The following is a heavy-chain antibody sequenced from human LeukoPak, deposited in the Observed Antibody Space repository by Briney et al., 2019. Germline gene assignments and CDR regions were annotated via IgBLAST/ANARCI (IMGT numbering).Heavy chain of an antibody. Sequence: PGGSLRLSCAASGFIFNTYTMNWVRQAPGKGLEWVSSISGSSTYKYYADSVKGRFTISRDNAKNSLYLQMNSLRADDTALYYCARAAAPVWWEPRNDAFDIWGQGTMVTVSS. CDR1: GFIFNTYT. CDR3: ARAAAPVWWEPRNDAFDI. J-gene: IGHJ3*02. V-gene: IGHV3-21*01. D-gene: IGHD1-26*01. CDR2: ISGSSTYK.